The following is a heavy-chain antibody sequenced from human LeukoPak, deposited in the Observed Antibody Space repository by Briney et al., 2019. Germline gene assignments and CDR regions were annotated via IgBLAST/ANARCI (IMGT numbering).Heavy chain of an antibody. D-gene: IGHD6-13*01. Sequence: GGSLRLSCAASGFAFSSYAMHWVRQAPGKGLEWVALISYDGSNKYYADSVKGRFTISRDNSKNTLFLQMNSLRGEDTAIYYCAKVGDSWDFDYWGQGTLVTVSS. CDR3: AKVGDSWDFDY. CDR2: ISYDGSNK. V-gene: IGHV3-30*18. J-gene: IGHJ4*02. CDR1: GFAFSSYA.